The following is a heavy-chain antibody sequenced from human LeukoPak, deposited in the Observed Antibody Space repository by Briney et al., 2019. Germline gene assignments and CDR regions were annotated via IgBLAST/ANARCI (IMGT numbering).Heavy chain of an antibody. J-gene: IGHJ4*02. D-gene: IGHD3-22*01. Sequence: GGFLRLSCAASGFSFSTYAMTWVRRAPGKGLEWVSGISGSGGSPYYADSVKGRFTISRDTSKNTLYLQMNSLRAEDTAVYYCAKAVYDSSGGFDFWGQGTLVTVSS. V-gene: IGHV3-23*01. CDR3: AKAVYDSSGGFDF. CDR1: GFSFSTYA. CDR2: ISGSGGSP.